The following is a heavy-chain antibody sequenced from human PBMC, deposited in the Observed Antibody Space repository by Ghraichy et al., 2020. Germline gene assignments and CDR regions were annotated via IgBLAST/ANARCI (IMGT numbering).Heavy chain of an antibody. J-gene: IGHJ4*02. CDR1: GAYISSVTSY. CDR2: IYHSGTT. Sequence: SETLSLTCTVSGAYISSVTSYWAWIRQPPGKGLEWIGSIYHSGTTYYNPSLKSRVTISVDTPKNQISLRLSSVTAADTAVYYCATNPTMASYFDYWGQGTLATVSS. CDR3: ATNPTMASYFDY. D-gene: IGHD3-10*01. V-gene: IGHV4-39*01.